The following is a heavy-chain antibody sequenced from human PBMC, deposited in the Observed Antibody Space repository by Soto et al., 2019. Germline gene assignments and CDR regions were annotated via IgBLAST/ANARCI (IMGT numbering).Heavy chain of an antibody. J-gene: IGHJ6*02. D-gene: IGHD1-1*01. V-gene: IGHV1-3*01. CDR3: ARGKGMEENYFYYGMDV. CDR2: INGGNGHT. CDR1: GYTFSTYA. Sequence: DSVKVSCKDSGYTFSTYALHWVRQAPGQELEWMGWINGGNGHTRYSQKFKDRVTISRDTPASTAYMELSGPRSEDTAVYYCARGKGMEENYFYYGMDVWGHLTTVTVAS.